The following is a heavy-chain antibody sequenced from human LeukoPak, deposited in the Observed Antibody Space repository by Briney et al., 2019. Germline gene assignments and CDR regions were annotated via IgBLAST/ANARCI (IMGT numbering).Heavy chain of an antibody. V-gene: IGHV1-18*01. D-gene: IGHD1-1*01. CDR2: ISANNGDT. J-gene: IGHJ4*02. CDR1: GYTFTSYG. CDR3: ARESHETREDY. Sequence: ASVKVSCKASGYTFTSYGISWVRQAPGQGLESMGWISANNGDTDYPPKLQDRVTMTTDTYTSTAYMELRSLRSDDTAMYYCARESHETREDYWGQGTLVTVSS.